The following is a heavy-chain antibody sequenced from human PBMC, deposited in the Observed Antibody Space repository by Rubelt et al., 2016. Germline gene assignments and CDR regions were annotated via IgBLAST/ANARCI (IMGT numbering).Heavy chain of an antibody. CDR1: GESFSGCY. D-gene: IGHD3-10*01. Sequence: QVQLQQWGAGLLKPSETLSLTCAVYGESFSGCYWSWIRQPPGKGLEWIGEINHSGSTNYNPSLKSRVTISVDTSKNRVSRSWSAVTAADTAVYYWARGRTGGSRAASYWGQGTLVTVSS. CDR3: ARGRTGGSRAASY. V-gene: IGHV4-34*01. CDR2: INHSGST. J-gene: IGHJ4*02.